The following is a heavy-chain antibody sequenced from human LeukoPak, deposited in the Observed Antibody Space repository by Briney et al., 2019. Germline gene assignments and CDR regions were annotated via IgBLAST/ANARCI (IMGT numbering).Heavy chain of an antibody. V-gene: IGHV4-4*02. CDR1: GGSISSNNW. J-gene: IGHJ4*02. CDR2: IYHSGST. CDR3: ASRTYSGYVVDY. Sequence: SGTLSLTCAVSGGSISSNNWWSWVRQPPGKGLEWSGEIYHSGSTNYNPSLKSRVTISVDKSKNQFSLKLSSVTAADTAVYYCASRTYSGYVVDYWGQGTLVTVSS. D-gene: IGHD5-12*01.